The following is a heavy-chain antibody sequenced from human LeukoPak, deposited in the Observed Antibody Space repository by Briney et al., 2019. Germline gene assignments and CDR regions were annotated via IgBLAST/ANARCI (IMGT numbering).Heavy chain of an antibody. Sequence: ASVNVSFKASGYTFTDYYMHWVRQAPGQGLEWMGWINPNSGGTNYAQKFQGRVTMTRDTSISTAYMELSRLRSDDTAVYYCARAGSSWYVYFDYWGQGTLVTVSS. CDR1: GYTFTDYY. CDR2: INPNSGGT. J-gene: IGHJ4*02. V-gene: IGHV1-2*02. CDR3: ARAGSSWYVYFDY. D-gene: IGHD6-13*01.